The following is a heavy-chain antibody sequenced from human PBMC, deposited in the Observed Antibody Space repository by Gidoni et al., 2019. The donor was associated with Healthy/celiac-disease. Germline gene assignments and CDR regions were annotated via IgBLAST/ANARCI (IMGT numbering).Heavy chain of an antibody. CDR3: ARAKQQLVRYYFQH. V-gene: IGHV4-34*01. CDR2: INHSGST. CDR1: GGSFSGYY. Sequence: QVQLQQWGAGLLKPSETLSLTCAVSGGSFSGYYWSWIRQPPGKGLEWIGEINHSGSTNYNPSLKSRVTISVDTSKNQFSLKLSSVTAADTAVYYCARAKQQLVRYYFQHWGQGTLVTVSS. D-gene: IGHD6-13*01. J-gene: IGHJ1*01.